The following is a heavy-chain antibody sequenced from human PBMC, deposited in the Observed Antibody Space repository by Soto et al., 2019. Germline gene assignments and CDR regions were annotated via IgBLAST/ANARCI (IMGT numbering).Heavy chain of an antibody. CDR3: ARHYSAMGV. CDR2: IYSDNNT. V-gene: IGHV3-53*01. J-gene: IGHJ6*02. Sequence: GGSLRLSCAASGFTLSGDSMPWVRQAPGKGLEWISIIYSDNNTDYADSVKGRFSFSRDTSKNILYLQMNSLRAEDTAEYYCARHYSAMGVWGQGTTVTVSS. CDR1: GFTLSGDS.